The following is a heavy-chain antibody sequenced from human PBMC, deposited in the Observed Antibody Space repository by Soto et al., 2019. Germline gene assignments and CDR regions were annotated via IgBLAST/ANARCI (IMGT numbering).Heavy chain of an antibody. D-gene: IGHD3-22*01. J-gene: IGHJ4*02. V-gene: IGHV1-18*01. CDR1: GYTFTSYD. Sequence: ASVKVSCKASGYTFTSYDISWVRQAPGQGLEWMGWISAYNGNTNYAQELQGRVTMTTDTSTSTAYMELRSLRSDDTAVYYCARILWYYYDSSGYFDYWGQGTLVTVSS. CDR3: ARILWYYYDSSGYFDY. CDR2: ISAYNGNT.